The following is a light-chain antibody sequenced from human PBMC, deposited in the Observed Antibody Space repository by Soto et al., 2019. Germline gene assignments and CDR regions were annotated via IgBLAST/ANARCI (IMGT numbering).Light chain of an antibody. Sequence: SYELTQSPSVSVAPEKTATITCGGNNIGNKRVHWYRQKPGQAPVLLISYDSDLPSGIPERFSGSNSGNTATLTISRVEAGDEADYYCQVWDIMTDNYVFGSGTKLTVL. J-gene: IGLJ1*01. V-gene: IGLV3-21*04. CDR1: NIGNKR. CDR3: QVWDIMTDNYV. CDR2: YDS.